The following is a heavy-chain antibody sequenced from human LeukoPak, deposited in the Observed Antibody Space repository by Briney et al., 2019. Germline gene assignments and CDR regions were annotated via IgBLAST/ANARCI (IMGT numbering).Heavy chain of an antibody. J-gene: IGHJ4*02. CDR3: AREMAVAGSGVIDS. V-gene: IGHV1-18*01. CDR1: GYTFTSYG. D-gene: IGHD6-19*01. Sequence: ASVKVSCKASGYTFTSYGLSWVRQAPGQGLEWMGWISTYNDNTHYAQKFQGRVAMTTDTSTNTAYMELRSLRSDDTAVYYCAREMAVAGSGVIDSWGQGTLVTVSS. CDR2: ISTYNDNT.